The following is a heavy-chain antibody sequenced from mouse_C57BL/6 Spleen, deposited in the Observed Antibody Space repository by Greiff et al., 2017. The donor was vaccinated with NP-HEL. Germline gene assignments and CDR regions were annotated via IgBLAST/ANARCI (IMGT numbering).Heavy chain of an antibody. CDR1: GYTFTDYN. V-gene: IGHV1-22*01. D-gene: IGHD2-1*01. J-gene: IGHJ4*01. CDR2: INPNNGGT. Sequence: EVQLQQSGPELVKPGASVKMSCKASGYTFTDYNMHWVKQSHGKSLEWIGYINPNNGGTSYNQKFKGKATLTVNKSSSTAYMELRSLTSEDSAVYYCARWDLLSLYAMDYWGQGTSVTVSS. CDR3: ARWDLLSLYAMDY.